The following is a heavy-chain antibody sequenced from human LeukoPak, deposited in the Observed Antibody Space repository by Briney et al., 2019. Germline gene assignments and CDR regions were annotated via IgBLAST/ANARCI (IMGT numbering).Heavy chain of an antibody. CDR1: GGSISSSNW. D-gene: IGHD6-13*01. J-gene: IGHJ4*02. V-gene: IGHV4-4*02. CDR2: IYHSGST. Sequence: SETLSLTCAVSGGSISSSNWWSWVRQPPGKGLEWIGEIYHSGSTYYNPSLKSRVTISVDTSKNQFSLKLSSVTAADTAVYYCASSRSWYDWGQGTLVTVSS. CDR3: ASSRSWYD.